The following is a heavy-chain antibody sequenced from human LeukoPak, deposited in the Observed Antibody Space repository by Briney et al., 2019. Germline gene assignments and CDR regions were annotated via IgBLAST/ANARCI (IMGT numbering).Heavy chain of an antibody. Sequence: PGGSLRLSCAASGFAFSTYTMHWVRQAPGKGLEWVAVISIDGNIKYYADSVKGRFTISRDNSKNTLYLQMNSLRPEDTAVYYCARGGYSYGFAHYYFDYWGQGTLVTVSS. V-gene: IGHV3-30-3*01. CDR1: GFAFSTYT. CDR2: ISIDGNIK. D-gene: IGHD5-18*01. J-gene: IGHJ4*02. CDR3: ARGGYSYGFAHYYFDY.